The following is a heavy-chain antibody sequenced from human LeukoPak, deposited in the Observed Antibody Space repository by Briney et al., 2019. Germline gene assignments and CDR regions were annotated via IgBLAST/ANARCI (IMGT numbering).Heavy chain of an antibody. CDR3: ARRWLSTFDV. Sequence: PGRSLRLSCAASGFTFSSYGMHWVRQAPGKGLEWVSSISGSGDNTYYSDSVKGRFTISRDNSKNTLYLQMNSLRPEDTAVYYCARRWLSTFDVWGQGTMVTVSS. D-gene: IGHD6-19*01. CDR2: ISGSGDNT. CDR1: GFTFSSYG. J-gene: IGHJ3*01. V-gene: IGHV3-23*01.